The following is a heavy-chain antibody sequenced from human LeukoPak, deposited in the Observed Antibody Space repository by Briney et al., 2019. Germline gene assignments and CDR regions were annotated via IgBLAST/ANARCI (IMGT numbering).Heavy chain of an antibody. CDR1: GGTFSSYA. Sequence: ASVKVSCTASGGTFSSYAISWVRQAPGQGLEWMGGIIPIFGTANYAQKFQGRVTITADESTSTAYMELSSLRSEDTAVYYCARAEVGATNSFRYWGQGTLVTVSS. J-gene: IGHJ4*02. V-gene: IGHV1-69*13. D-gene: IGHD1-26*01. CDR3: ARAEVGATNSFRY. CDR2: IIPIFGTA.